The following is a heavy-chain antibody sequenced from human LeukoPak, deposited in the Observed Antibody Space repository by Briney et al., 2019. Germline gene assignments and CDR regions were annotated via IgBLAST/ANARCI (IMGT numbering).Heavy chain of an antibody. CDR1: GFTFSSYW. V-gene: IGHV3-7*03. CDR3: ARNNGMDV. CDR2: VNRDGSET. Sequence: GGSLRLSCAASGFTFSSYWMSWVRQAPGKGLEWVANVNRDGSETYYLDSVKGQFTISKDNAKNSLYLQMNSLRAEDTALYHCARNNGMDVWGQGTTVIVSS. J-gene: IGHJ6*02.